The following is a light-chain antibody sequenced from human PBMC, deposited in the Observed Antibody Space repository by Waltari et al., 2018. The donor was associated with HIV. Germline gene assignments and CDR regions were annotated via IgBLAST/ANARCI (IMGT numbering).Light chain of an antibody. CDR3: QVWDSGSDHYV. V-gene: IGLV3-21*01. J-gene: IGLJ1*01. CDR2: AYD. CDR1: NVEEKS. Sequence: SYLLTQPPSVSVAPGKTASITLGGENVEEKSAQWYQQKSGQAPVLVIYAYDDRPSGIPERFSGSNSGSTATLTITRVEAGDEADYYCQVWDSGSDHYVFGTGTKVTVL.